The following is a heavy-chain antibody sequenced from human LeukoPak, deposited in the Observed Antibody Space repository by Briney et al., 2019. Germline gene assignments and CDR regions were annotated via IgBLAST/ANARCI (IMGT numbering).Heavy chain of an antibody. CDR3: AASSWYVYFDY. J-gene: IGHJ4*02. CDR2: INHSGST. CDR1: GGSFSGYY. Sequence: SETLSLTCAVYGGSFSGYYWSWIRQPPGKGLEWIGEINHSGSTNYNPSLKRRVTISVDTSKNQFSLKLSSVTAADTAVYYCAASSWYVYFDYWGQGTLVTVSS. V-gene: IGHV4-34*01. D-gene: IGHD6-13*01.